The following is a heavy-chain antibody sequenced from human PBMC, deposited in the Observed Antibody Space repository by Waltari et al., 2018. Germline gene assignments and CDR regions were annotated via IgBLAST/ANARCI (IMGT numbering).Heavy chain of an antibody. CDR1: GGYFSGYY. J-gene: IGHJ5*02. Sequence: QVQPQQWGAGLLKPSENLSPTCAVYGGYFSGYYWSWIRQPPWKGLEWIGEVNHSGGTSYYTSLKGRVTISVDTPMNRFSLELSSVTAAETAVYCCAGCGSGLVDPWGQGTLVTVSS. V-gene: IGHV4-34*01. D-gene: IGHD6-19*01. CDR3: AGCGSGLVDP. CDR2: VNHSGGT.